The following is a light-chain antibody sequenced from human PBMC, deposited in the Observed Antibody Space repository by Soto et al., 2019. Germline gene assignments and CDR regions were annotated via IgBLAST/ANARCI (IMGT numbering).Light chain of an antibody. Sequence: DIPMTQSPSTLSASLGDKVTITCRASQTISSWLAWYQRKPGKAPKLLIYKASTLETGVPSRFSGSGSGTEFTLTISGLQPDDVATYYCQQYSNFSTFGQGTKLEIK. J-gene: IGKJ2*01. CDR3: QQYSNFST. V-gene: IGKV1-5*03. CDR2: KAS. CDR1: QTISSW.